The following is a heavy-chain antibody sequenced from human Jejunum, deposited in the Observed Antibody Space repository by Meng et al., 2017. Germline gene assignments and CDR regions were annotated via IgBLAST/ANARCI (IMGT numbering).Heavy chain of an antibody. CDR3: ARDSETYPTYFDY. J-gene: IGHJ4*02. CDR2: ISDSGTT. Sequence: VRLSASGPGLVGPPETLSHPCTVSGGLVSTGFYDWSWIRQPPGKGLEWIGYISDSGTTNYTPSLKSRVTMSVDTSKNHFSLKLTSVTAADTAVYFCARDSETYPTYFDYWGQGTLVTVSS. D-gene: IGHD5-24*01. CDR1: GGLVSTGFYD. V-gene: IGHV4-61*03.